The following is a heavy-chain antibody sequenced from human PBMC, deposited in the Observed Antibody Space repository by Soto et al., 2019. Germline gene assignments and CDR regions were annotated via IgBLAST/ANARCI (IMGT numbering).Heavy chain of an antibody. V-gene: IGHV3-30*18. Sequence: QVQLVESGGGVVQPGRSLRLSCAASGFTFSSYGMHWVRQAPGKGLEWVAIISYDGSNKYYADSVKGRFTISRDNSKNTLYLQMNSLRAEDTAVYDCAKDGETKQWLRYFDYWGQGTLVTVSS. D-gene: IGHD6-19*01. CDR3: AKDGETKQWLRYFDY. CDR2: ISYDGSNK. CDR1: GFTFSSYG. J-gene: IGHJ4*02.